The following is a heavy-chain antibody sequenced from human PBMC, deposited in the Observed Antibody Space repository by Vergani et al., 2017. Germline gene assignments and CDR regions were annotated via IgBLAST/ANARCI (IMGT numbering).Heavy chain of an antibody. CDR1: GFIVSSNY. D-gene: IGHD3-10*01. Sequence: EMQLVESGGGLIQPGGSLRLSCVASGFIVSSNYMSWVRQAPGKGPEWVSLIYSGDSTYYADSVKGRFTIARDNSRNTLEHQMNSLTAEDTAVYYCARVCYYGYWGQGTMVTVSS. CDR3: ARVCYYGY. J-gene: IGHJ4*02. CDR2: IYSGDST. V-gene: IGHV3-53*01.